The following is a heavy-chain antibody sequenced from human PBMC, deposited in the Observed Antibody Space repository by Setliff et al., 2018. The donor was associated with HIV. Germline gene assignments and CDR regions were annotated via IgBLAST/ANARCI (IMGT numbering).Heavy chain of an antibody. CDR3: ARAPYVSGGFGWFDP. CDR1: SGSITSYS. Sequence: KPSETLSLTCTVSSGSITSYSWNWIRQPPGKGLEWIGYINTSGSTNYNPSLRSLITISLDTSKNQFSLKLTSVTAADTAVYYCARAPYVSGGFGWFDPWGQGTLVTVSS. J-gene: IGHJ5*02. V-gene: IGHV4-4*08. D-gene: IGHD3-10*01. CDR2: INTSGST.